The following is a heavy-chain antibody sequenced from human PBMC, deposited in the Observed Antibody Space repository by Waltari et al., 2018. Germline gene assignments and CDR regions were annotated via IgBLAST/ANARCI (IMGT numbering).Heavy chain of an antibody. V-gene: IGHV3-7*01. CDR2: IKQDGSEK. CDR1: GMTLSSNW. CDR3: VTGLTTVTAKDYFDH. D-gene: IGHD4-17*01. J-gene: IGHJ4*02. Sequence: EVQLVESGGGSVQPGGSLRLSCAASGMTLSSNWMNWVRQAPGKGLEWVANIKQDGSEKNYVDSVEGRFSISRDNAQNSLYLQMNSLRAEDTAIYYCVTGLTTVTAKDYFDHWGQGALVTVSS.